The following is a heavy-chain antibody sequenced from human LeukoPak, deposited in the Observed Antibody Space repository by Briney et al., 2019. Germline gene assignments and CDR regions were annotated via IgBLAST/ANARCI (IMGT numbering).Heavy chain of an antibody. Sequence: PSETLSLTCTVSGYSISSGYYWGWIRQPPGKGLEWIGSIYHSGSTYYNPSPKSRVTISVDTSKDQFSLKLSSVTAADTAVYYCARDCSSTSCRRGWFDPWGQGTLVTVSS. CDR3: ARDCSSTSCRRGWFDP. CDR2: IYHSGST. CDR1: GYSISSGYY. D-gene: IGHD2-2*01. V-gene: IGHV4-38-2*02. J-gene: IGHJ5*02.